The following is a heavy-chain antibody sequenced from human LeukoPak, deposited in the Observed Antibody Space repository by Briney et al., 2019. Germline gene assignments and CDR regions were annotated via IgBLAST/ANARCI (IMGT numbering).Heavy chain of an antibody. J-gene: IGHJ4*02. CDR1: GYTFTGYY. V-gene: IGHV1-2*02. Sequence: GASVKVSCKASGYTFTGYYMHWVRQAPGQGLEWMGSINPNSGGTNYAQKFQGRVTMTRDTSISTAYMELSRLRSDDTAVYYCAREPYSSVVVAATLDYWGQGTLVTVSS. CDR3: AREPYSSVVVAATLDY. CDR2: INPNSGGT. D-gene: IGHD2-15*01.